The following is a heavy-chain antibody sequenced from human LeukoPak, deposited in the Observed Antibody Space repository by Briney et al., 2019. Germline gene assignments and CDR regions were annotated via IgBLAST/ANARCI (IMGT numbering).Heavy chain of an antibody. Sequence: PSETLSLTCTVSGASISSHYWSWIRQPPGKGLEWIGYIYYNGRSDYNPSLESRVTISVDTSKNHFSLKLTSVTAADTAVYYCARHGHTDLWYYHFDPWGQGALVTVSS. CDR2: IYYNGRS. V-gene: IGHV4-59*08. CDR3: ARHGHTDLWYYHFDP. D-gene: IGHD3-10*01. J-gene: IGHJ5*02. CDR1: GASISSHY.